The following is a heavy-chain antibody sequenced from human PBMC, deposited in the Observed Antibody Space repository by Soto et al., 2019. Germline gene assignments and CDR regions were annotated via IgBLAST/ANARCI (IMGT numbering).Heavy chain of an antibody. V-gene: IGHV4-34*01. D-gene: IGHD3-22*01. CDR3: DSSGYYHYDY. CDR2: INHSGST. Sequence: SETLSLTCAVYGGSFSGYYWTWIRQPPGTGLEWIGEINHSGSTNYNPSLKSRVTISVDTSKNQFSLKLTSVTAADTAVYYYDSSGYYHYDYWGQGTLVTVSS. J-gene: IGHJ4*02. CDR1: GGSFSGYY.